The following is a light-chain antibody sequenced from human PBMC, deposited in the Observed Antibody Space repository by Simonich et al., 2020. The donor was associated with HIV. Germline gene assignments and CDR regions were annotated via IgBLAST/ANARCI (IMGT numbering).Light chain of an antibody. J-gene: IGLJ1*01. Sequence: QSALTQPASVSGSPGQSITISCTGTSSDVGGYNYVPWYQQHPGKAPKLMIYDISKRPSGVSNRFAGAKAGNTASLTISGLQAEDEADYYCSSYTNSSPYVFGTGTKVTVL. CDR2: DIS. V-gene: IGLV2-14*01. CDR3: SSYTNSSPYV. CDR1: SSDVGGYNY.